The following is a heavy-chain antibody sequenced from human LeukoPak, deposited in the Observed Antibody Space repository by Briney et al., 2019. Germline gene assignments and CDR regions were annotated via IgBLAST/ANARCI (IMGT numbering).Heavy chain of an antibody. D-gene: IGHD3-10*01. Sequence: MPSETLSLTCAVSGGSISSSNWWSWVRQPPGKGLEWIGEIYHSGSTNYNPSLKSRVTISVDKSKNQFSLKLSSVTAADTAVYYCARVAGPVRIAMVRGVKPGMDVWGQGTTVTVSS. CDR3: ARVAGPVRIAMVRGVKPGMDV. CDR1: GGSISSSNW. V-gene: IGHV4-4*02. J-gene: IGHJ6*02. CDR2: IYHSGST.